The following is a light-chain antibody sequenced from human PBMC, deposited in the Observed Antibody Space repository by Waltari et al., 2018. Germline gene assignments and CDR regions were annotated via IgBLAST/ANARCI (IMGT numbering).Light chain of an antibody. J-gene: IGKJ1*01. V-gene: IGKV4-1*01. CDR1: QNVLSSSYNKNH. CDR2: WAS. CDR3: QQYYGIPT. Sequence: DIVMTQSTDSLAVSLGERATINCRSSQNVLSSSYNKNHLAWYQHKPGQPPKLLVYWASTRESGVPDRFSGSGSGTDFTLSISSLQAEDVAVYYCQQYYGIPTFGQGTKVEVK.